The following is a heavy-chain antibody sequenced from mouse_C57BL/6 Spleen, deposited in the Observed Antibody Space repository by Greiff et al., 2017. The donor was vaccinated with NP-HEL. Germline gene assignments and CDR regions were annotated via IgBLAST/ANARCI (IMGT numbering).Heavy chain of an antibody. Sequence: QVQLQQSGGELARPEASVKLSCKASGYTFTSYGISWVKQRTGQGLEWIGEIYPRSGNTYYNEKFKGKATLTADKSSSTAYMELRSLTSEDSAVYFWAREDGNYYAMDYWGQGTSVTVSS. CDR2: IYPRSGNT. D-gene: IGHD2-1*01. CDR1: GYTFTSYG. CDR3: AREDGNYYAMDY. V-gene: IGHV1-81*01. J-gene: IGHJ4*01.